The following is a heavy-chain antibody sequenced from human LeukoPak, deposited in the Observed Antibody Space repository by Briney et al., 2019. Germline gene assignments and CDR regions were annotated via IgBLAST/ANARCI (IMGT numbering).Heavy chain of an antibody. V-gene: IGHV1-18*01. CDR2: INLYNGHT. D-gene: IGHD4-11*01. CDR3: ERVYSAYISYLDF. Sequence: ASVKVSCKASGYTFSSYGISWVRQAPGQGLEWMGWINLYNGHTNYAQKFQGRVTMTTDTSTSTAYMELRSLRSDDTAMFFCERVYSAYISYLDFWGQGTLVTVSS. J-gene: IGHJ4*02. CDR1: GYTFSSYG.